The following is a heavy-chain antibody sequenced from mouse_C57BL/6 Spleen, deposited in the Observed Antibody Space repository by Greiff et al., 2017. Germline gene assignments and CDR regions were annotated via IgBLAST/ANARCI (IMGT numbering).Heavy chain of an antibody. V-gene: IGHV1-39*01. CDR1: GYSFTDYN. Sequence: EVQLQESGPELVKPGASVKISCKASGYSFTDYNMNWVKQSNGKSLEWIGVINPNYGTTSYNQKFKGKATLTVDQSSSTAYMQLNSLTSEDSAVYYCARGYYGSRETWFAYWGQGTLVTVSA. J-gene: IGHJ3*01. CDR2: INPNYGTT. D-gene: IGHD1-1*01. CDR3: ARGYYGSRETWFAY.